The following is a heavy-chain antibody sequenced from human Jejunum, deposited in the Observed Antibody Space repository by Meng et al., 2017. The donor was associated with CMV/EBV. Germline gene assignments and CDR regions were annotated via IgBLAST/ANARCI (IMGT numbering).Heavy chain of an antibody. V-gene: IGHV3-7*01. J-gene: IGHJ6*02. Sequence: YWMTWVRQAPGKGREWVANINQDGSEKYYVESVRGRSTISRDNAKNSLYLQMSSLRAEDTAVYFCARGGITVFGVVIIDYYGMDVWGQGTTVTVSS. D-gene: IGHD3-3*01. CDR3: ARGGITVFGVVIIDYYGMDV. CDR2: INQDGSEK. CDR1: YW.